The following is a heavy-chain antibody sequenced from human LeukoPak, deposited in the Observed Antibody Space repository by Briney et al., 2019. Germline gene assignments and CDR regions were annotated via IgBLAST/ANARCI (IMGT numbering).Heavy chain of an antibody. Sequence: PGGSLRLSCAVSGVRFSNYAMTWVRQAPGKGLEWVSAISGSGSSTYYADSVKGRFTISRDNSKNTLYLQMNSLRAEDTAVYYCAKDKGWGYSAYDCYGMDVWGQGTTVTVSS. CDR1: GVRFSNYA. J-gene: IGHJ6*02. CDR3: AKDKGWGYSAYDCYGMDV. CDR2: ISGSGSST. D-gene: IGHD1-26*01. V-gene: IGHV3-23*01.